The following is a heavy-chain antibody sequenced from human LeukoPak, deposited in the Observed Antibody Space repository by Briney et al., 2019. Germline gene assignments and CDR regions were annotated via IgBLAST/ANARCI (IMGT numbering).Heavy chain of an antibody. CDR1: GYTCNAYY. CDR2: INPDSGGT. V-gene: IGHV1-2*02. CDR3: AKDRRTISDYYYFYYMDV. J-gene: IGHJ6*03. D-gene: IGHD1-14*01. Sequence: ASVKVSCKASGYTCNAYYMHWVRQAPGQGLEWMGWINPDSGGTNYAQKFQGRVTLTRDTSTSTTHMELSRLRTDDTAVYFCAKDRRTISDYYYFYYMDVWGKGTTVTVSS.